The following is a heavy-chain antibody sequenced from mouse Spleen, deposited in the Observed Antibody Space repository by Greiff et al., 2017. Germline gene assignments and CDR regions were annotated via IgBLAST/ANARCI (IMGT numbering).Heavy chain of an antibody. D-gene: IGHD2-12*01. CDR1: GYTFTSYW. V-gene: IGHV1-53*01. CDR2: INPSNGGT. Sequence: QVQLQQPGTELVKPGASVKLSCKASGYTFTSYWMHWVKQRPGQGLEWIGNINPSNGGTNYNEKFKSKATLTVDKSSSTAYMQLSSLTSEDSGVYYWARSKSYYDAMDYWGQGTSVTVSS. J-gene: IGHJ4*01. CDR3: ARSKSYYDAMDY.